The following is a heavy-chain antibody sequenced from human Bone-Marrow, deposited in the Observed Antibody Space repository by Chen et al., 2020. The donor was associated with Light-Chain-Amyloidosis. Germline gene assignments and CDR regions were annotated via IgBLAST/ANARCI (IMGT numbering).Heavy chain of an antibody. CDR2: IYYSGST. CDR3: ARTIDSSGYDYVWGSYRPDAFDI. J-gene: IGHJ3*02. V-gene: IGHV4-39*01. CDR1: GGSISSSSYY. Sequence: QLQLQESGPGLVKPSETLSLTCTVSGGSISSSSYYWGWIRQPPGKGLEWLGSIYYSGSTYYNPSLKSRVTISVDTSKNQFSLKLSSVTAADTAVYYCARTIDSSGYDYVWGSYRPDAFDIWGQGTMVTVSS. D-gene: IGHD3-16*02.